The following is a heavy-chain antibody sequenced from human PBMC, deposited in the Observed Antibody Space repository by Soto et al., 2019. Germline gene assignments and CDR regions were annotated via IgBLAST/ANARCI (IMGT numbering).Heavy chain of an antibody. D-gene: IGHD6-6*01. CDR3: ARQAARNYIDS. Sequence: GGSLRLSCAASGFTFTDYSMSWIRQAPGKGLEWLAFIDSRGRTLSYADSVKGRFTISRGNAKNSLYLQMHSLRADDTAVYYCARQAARNYIDSWGQGDVVTVSS. CDR2: IDSRGRTL. V-gene: IGHV3-11*01. J-gene: IGHJ4*02. CDR1: GFTFTDYS.